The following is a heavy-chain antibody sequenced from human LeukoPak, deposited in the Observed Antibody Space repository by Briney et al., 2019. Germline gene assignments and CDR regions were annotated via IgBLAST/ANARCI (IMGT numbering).Heavy chain of an antibody. J-gene: IGHJ4*02. CDR3: AASTKHTAMVDY. CDR1: GFTFSSYS. Sequence: GGSLRLSCAASGFTFSSYSMNWVRQAPGKGLDWVSSLGSSSSYIYYADSVKGRFTISRDNAKNSLHLQMNSLRAEDTAVYYCAASTKHTAMVDYWGQGTLVTVSS. D-gene: IGHD5-18*01. CDR2: LGSSSSYI. V-gene: IGHV3-21*01.